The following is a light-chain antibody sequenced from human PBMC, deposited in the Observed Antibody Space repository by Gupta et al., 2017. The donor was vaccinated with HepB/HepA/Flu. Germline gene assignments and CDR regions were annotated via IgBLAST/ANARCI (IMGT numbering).Light chain of an antibody. J-gene: IGKJ1*01. CDR3: QQYGNSPWT. V-gene: IGKV3-20*01. Sequence: EIVLTQSPGTLSLSPGERATLSCRASQSVSSNYLAWYQQRPGQAPRLLIYGASSRAIGISDRFSGSGSGTDFTLTISRLAPEDFAVYYCQQYGNSPWTFGQGTKVEIK. CDR2: GAS. CDR1: QSVSSNY.